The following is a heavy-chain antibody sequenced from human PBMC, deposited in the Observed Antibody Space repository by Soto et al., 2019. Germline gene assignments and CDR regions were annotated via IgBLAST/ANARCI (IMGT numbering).Heavy chain of an antibody. J-gene: IGHJ4*02. CDR3: ARGTSSSRFDY. CDR1: GFTVSSNY. CDR2: IYSGGST. D-gene: IGHD6-6*01. V-gene: IGHV3-66*01. Sequence: EVQLVESGGGLVQPGGSLRLSCAASGFTVSSNYMSWVRQAPGKGLEWVSVIYSGGSTYYADSVKGRFTISRDNSKNTLYLQMNSLRAEDTAVYYGARGTSSSRFDYWGQGTLVTVSS.